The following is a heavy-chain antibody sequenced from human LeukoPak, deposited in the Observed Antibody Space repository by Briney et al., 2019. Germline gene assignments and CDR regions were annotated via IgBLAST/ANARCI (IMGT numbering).Heavy chain of an antibody. V-gene: IGHV3-7*03. CDR3: ARAKPKNMVRGLIMRRESRYYFDY. CDR2: IKTDGSQI. CDR1: GFTFSSYW. D-gene: IGHD3-10*01. Sequence: GGSLRLSCVASGFTFSSYWMTWVRQAPGKGLEWVANIKTDGSQIYYADSVKGRFTISRDNAKNSLYLQMNSLRAEDTAVYYCARAKPKNMVRGLIMRRESRYYFDYWGQGTLVTVSS. J-gene: IGHJ4*02.